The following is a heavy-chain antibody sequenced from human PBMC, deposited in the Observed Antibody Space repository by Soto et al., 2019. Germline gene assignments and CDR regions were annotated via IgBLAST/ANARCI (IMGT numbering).Heavy chain of an antibody. V-gene: IGHV4-31*03. CDR1: GGSISSGGYY. D-gene: IGHD2-2*01. CDR3: ARVSTGPGGGAFDI. Sequence: SETLSLTCTVSGGSISSGGYYWSWIRQHPGKGLEWIGYIYYSGSTYYNPSLKSRVTISVDTSKNQFSLKLSSVTAADTAVYYCARVSTGPGGGAFDIWGQGTMVTVSS. CDR2: IYYSGST. J-gene: IGHJ3*02.